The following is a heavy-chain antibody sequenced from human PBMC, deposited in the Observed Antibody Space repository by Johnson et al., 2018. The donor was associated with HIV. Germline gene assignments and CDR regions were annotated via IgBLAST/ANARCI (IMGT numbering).Heavy chain of an antibody. CDR3: AKSDSAYDAFDL. D-gene: IGHD3-22*01. CDR2: ISHDGNNK. J-gene: IGHJ3*01. V-gene: IGHV3-30*18. CDR1: GFTFSSFG. Sequence: QVQLVESGGGVVQPGRSLRLSREASGFTFSSFGMHWVRQAPGKGLEWVAVISHDGNNKYYADSVKGRFSISRDNYKNTLYLQMNSLRAEDTAVYYCAKSDSAYDAFDLWGQGTLVTVSS.